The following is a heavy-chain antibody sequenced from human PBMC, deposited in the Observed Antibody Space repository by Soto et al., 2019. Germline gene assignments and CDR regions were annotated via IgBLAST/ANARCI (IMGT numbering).Heavy chain of an antibody. CDR3: ARGGQCSGGSCYRNWFDP. V-gene: IGHV4-30-4*01. D-gene: IGHD2-15*01. J-gene: IGHJ5*02. Sequence: QVQLQESGPGLVKPSQTLSLTCTVSGGSISSGDYYWSWIRQPPGKGLECIGYIDYRGSTYYNPSHKRRVNISVDTSKNQFSLNLNSVTAADTAVYFCARGGQCSGGSCYRNWFDPWGQGTPVTVSS. CDR1: GGSISSGDYY. CDR2: IDYRGST.